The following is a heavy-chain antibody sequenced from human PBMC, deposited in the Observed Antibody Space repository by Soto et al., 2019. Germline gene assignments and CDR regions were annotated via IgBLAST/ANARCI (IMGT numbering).Heavy chain of an antibody. J-gene: IGHJ6*03. Sequence: QVQLQQWGAGLLKPSETLSLTCAVYGGSFSGYYWSWIRQPPGKGLEWIGEINHSGSTNYNPSLKSRVTISVDTSKNQFSLKLSSVTAADTAVYYCARGHSGYVRAYYYYYYMDVWGKGTTVTVSS. CDR3: ARGHSGYVRAYYYYYYMDV. CDR1: GGSFSGYY. D-gene: IGHD5-12*01. V-gene: IGHV4-34*01. CDR2: INHSGST.